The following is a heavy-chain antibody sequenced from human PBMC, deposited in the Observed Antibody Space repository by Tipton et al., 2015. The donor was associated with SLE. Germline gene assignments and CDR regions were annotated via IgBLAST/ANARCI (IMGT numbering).Heavy chain of an antibody. CDR2: VGTTGDN. CDR1: GFTFSMYD. J-gene: IGHJ6*02. Sequence: SLRLSCAASGFTFSMYDFHWVRQATGKGLEWVSAVGTTGDNYYSGSVKGRFTISREDAKNSLYLQMNSLTAGDTAVYYCARALFDAVAGPSGMDVWGQGTTVTVSS. V-gene: IGHV3-13*01. CDR3: ARALFDAVAGPSGMDV. D-gene: IGHD6-19*01.